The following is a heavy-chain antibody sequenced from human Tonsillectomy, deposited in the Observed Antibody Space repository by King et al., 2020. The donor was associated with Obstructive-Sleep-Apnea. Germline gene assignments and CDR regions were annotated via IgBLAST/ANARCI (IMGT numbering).Heavy chain of an antibody. CDR2: ISSSSSYI. CDR1: GFTFSSYS. Sequence: VQLVESGGGLVKPGGSLRLSCAASGFTFSSYSMNWVRQAPGKGLEWVSSISSSSSYIYYADSVKGRFTISRDNAKNSLYLQMNSLRAEDTAVYYCARDPTIAAGSGFDPWGQRTLVTVSS. J-gene: IGHJ5*02. CDR3: ARDPTIAAGSGFDP. V-gene: IGHV3-21*01. D-gene: IGHD6-13*01.